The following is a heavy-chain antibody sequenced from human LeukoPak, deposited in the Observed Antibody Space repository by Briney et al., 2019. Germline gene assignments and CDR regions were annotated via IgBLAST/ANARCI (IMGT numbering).Heavy chain of an antibody. CDR2: IIPIFGTA. V-gene: IGHV1-69*01. J-gene: IGHJ3*02. CDR1: GGTFSSYA. Sequence: ASVKVSCKASGGTFSSYAISWVRQAPGQGLVWMGGIIPIFGTANYAQKFQGRVTITADESTSTAYMELSSLRSEDTAVYYCARDIPSGYDYSNYREEAFDIWGQGTMVTVSS. D-gene: IGHD4-11*01. CDR3: ARDIPSGYDYSNYREEAFDI.